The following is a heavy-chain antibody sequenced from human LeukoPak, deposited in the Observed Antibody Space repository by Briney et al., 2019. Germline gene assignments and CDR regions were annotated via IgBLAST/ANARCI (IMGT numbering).Heavy chain of an antibody. D-gene: IGHD1-26*01. J-gene: IGHJ4*02. CDR1: GYSITSGSY. Sequence: SETLSLTCSVSGYSITSGSYWSWIRPSPGKGLEWIGGMYPSGSSFYSASLTSRVSVSLDTSKNQFSLKLTSVTAADTVMYFCARYTFLGGYFDFWGQGTLVTVSS. CDR2: MYPSGSS. V-gene: IGHV4-38-2*01. CDR3: ARYTFLGGYFDF.